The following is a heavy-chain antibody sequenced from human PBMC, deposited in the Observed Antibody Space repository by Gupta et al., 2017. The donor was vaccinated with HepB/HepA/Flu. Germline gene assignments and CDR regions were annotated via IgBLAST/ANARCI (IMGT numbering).Heavy chain of an antibody. CDR1: GFTFSDSI. CDR3: AKRGGSGYTRRFDN. CDR2: ISETGVNI. V-gene: IGHV3-23*01. J-gene: IGHJ4*02. D-gene: IGHD3-3*01. Sequence: EVQLLESGGGLVQPGGSLRLSCTISGFTFSDSIMSWVRRAPGGGLEWVSSISETGVNIDYAESVKGRFTISRDNSKNTLYLQMNSLRAEDTAVYHCAKRGGSGYTRRFDNWGQGTLVTVSS.